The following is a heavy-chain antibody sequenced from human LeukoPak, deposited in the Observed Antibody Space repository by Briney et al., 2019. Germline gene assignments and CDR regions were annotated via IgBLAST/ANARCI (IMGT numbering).Heavy chain of an antibody. CDR1: GFTLSSYW. J-gene: IGHJ4*02. D-gene: IGHD3-10*01. V-gene: IGHV3-74*01. Sequence: PGGSLRLSCAASGFTLSSYWMHWVRQALGKGRVWVSRINSDGSSTSYADSVKGRFTISRDNAKNTLYLQMNSLRAEDTAVYYCASSGLLWFGELSYFDYWGQGTLVTVSS. CDR2: INSDGSST. CDR3: ASSGLLWFGELSYFDY.